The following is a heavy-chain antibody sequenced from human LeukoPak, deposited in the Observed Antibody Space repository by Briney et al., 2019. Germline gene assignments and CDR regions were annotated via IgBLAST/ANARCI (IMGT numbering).Heavy chain of an antibody. Sequence: ASVKVSCTASGYTFTDYHMHWVRQAPGQGLEWMGWINPNSGGTKSAQKFQGRVTMTRDTSISTVYMELSNLRSDDTAVYYCARDRTSRGAGSRIDSWGQGTLIIVSS. CDR2: INPNSGGT. CDR1: GYTFTDYH. D-gene: IGHD3-10*01. J-gene: IGHJ4*02. V-gene: IGHV1-2*02. CDR3: ARDRTSRGAGSRIDS.